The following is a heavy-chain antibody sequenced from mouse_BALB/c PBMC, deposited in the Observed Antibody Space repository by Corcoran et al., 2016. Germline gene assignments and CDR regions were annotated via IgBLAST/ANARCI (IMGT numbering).Heavy chain of an antibody. CDR1: GFTFSGFW. Sequence: EVQLLETGGGLVQPWGSRGLSCEGSGFTFSGFWMSWVRQTPGKTLEWIGDINSDGSAINYAPSIKVRFTIFRDNDKSTLYLQMSNVRSEDTATYCCIGYSSYWYFDVWGAGTSVTVSS. D-gene: IGHD1-1*01. CDR2: INSDGSAI. CDR3: IGYSSYWYFDV. J-gene: IGHJ1*01. V-gene: IGHV11-2*02.